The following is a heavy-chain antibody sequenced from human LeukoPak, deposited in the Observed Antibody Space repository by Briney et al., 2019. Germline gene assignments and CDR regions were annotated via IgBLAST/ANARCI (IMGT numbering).Heavy chain of an antibody. CDR3: ARDYYDSSGYYSFDAFDI. CDR1: GFTFSNYA. V-gene: IGHV3-23*01. CDR2: ITSNGGST. Sequence: GGSLRLSCAASGFTFSNYAMNWVRQAPGKGLEWVSTITSNGGSTYYADSVEGRFTISRDNSKNTLYLHMNSLRAEDTAVYYCARDYYDSSGYYSFDAFDIWGQGTMVTVSS. J-gene: IGHJ3*02. D-gene: IGHD3-22*01.